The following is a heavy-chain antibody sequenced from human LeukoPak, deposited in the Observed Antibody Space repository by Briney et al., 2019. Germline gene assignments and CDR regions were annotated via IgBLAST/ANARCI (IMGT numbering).Heavy chain of an antibody. CDR1: GFAFSSYW. J-gene: IGHJ6*02. V-gene: IGHV3-7*01. D-gene: IGHD3-9*01. Sequence: GGSLRLSCAASGFAFSSYWMSWVRQAPGKGLEWVANIKQDGSEKYYVDSVKGRFTISRDNAKNSLYLQMNSLRAEDTAVYYCARDARVRYFDWSYYYYGMDVWGQGTTVTVSS. CDR2: IKQDGSEK. CDR3: ARDARVRYFDWSYYYYGMDV.